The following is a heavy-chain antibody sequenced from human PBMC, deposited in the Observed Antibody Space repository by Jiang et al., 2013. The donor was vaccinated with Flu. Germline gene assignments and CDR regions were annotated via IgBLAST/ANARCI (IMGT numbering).Heavy chain of an antibody. V-gene: IGHV1-18*04. CDR2: ISAYNGNT. Sequence: SGAEVKKPGASVKVSCKASGYTFTSYGISWVRQAPGQGLEWMGWISAYNGNTNYAQKLQGRVTMTTDTSTSTAYMELRSLRSDDTAVYYCATYAASYSSGWRFDYWGQGTLVTVSS. J-gene: IGHJ4*02. CDR1: GYTFTSYG. CDR3: ATYAASYSSGWRFDY. D-gene: IGHD6-19*01.